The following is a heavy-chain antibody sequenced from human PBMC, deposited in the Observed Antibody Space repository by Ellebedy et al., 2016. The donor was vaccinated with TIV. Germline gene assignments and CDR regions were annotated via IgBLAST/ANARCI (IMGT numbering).Heavy chain of an antibody. V-gene: IGHV3-23*01. CDR1: GFTFNSYA. CDR2: ISGSGGST. CDR3: AKETRVLTTDWFDP. D-gene: IGHD3-9*01. J-gene: IGHJ5*02. Sequence: GGSLRLXXAASGFTFNSYAMSWVRQAPGKGLEWVSAISGSGGSTYYADSVKGRFTISRDNSKNTLYLQMNSLRAEDTAVYYCAKETRVLTTDWFDPWGQGTLVTVSS.